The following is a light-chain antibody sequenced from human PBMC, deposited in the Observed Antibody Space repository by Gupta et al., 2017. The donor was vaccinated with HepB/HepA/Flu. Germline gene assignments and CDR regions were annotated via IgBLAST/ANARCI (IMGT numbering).Light chain of an antibody. CDR2: EVF. CDR3: MQTIELPLT. J-gene: IGKJ4*01. Sequence: VMTTRPVSLSVTPGQPASISCKASQSLLYSDVKTYLYWYVQKPGQPPQLLIYEVFNRFSGVPYRFSGSGSGTDFTLKISRMEADDVGVYFCMQTIELPLTFGGGTRVEIK. V-gene: IGKV2D-29*01. CDR1: QSLLYSDVKTY.